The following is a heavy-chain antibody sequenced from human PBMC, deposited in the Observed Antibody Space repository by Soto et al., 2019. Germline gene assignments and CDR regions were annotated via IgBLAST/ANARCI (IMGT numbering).Heavy chain of an antibody. CDR3: ARDVRRDWHDAFDI. CDR2: ISAYNGNT. D-gene: IGHD3-10*01. J-gene: IGHJ3*02. V-gene: IGHV1-18*01. CDR1: GYTFTSYG. Sequence: ASVKVSCKASGYTFTSYGISWVRQAPGQGLEWMGWISAYNGNTNYAQKLQGRVTMTTDTSTSTAYMELRSLRSDDTAVYYCARDVRRDWHDAFDIWGQGKMVTVSS.